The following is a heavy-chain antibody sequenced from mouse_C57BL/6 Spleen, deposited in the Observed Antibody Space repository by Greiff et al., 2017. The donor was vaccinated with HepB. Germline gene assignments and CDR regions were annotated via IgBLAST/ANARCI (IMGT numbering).Heavy chain of an antibody. CDR2: IFPGSGST. CDR3: ARTLGSSYEGGALDY. J-gene: IGHJ4*01. CDR1: GYTFTDYY. V-gene: IGHV1-75*01. Sequence: QVQLQQSGPELVKPGASVKISCKASGYTFTDYYINWVKQRPGQGLEWIGWIFPGSGSTYYNEKFKGKATLTVDKSSSTAYMLFSSLTSEDSAVYFCARTLGSSYEGGALDYWGQGTSVTVSS. D-gene: IGHD1-1*01.